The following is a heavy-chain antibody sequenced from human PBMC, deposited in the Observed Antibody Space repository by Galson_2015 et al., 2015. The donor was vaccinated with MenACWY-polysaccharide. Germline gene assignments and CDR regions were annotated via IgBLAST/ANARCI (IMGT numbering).Heavy chain of an antibody. D-gene: IGHD5-24*01. CDR3: ARGGDGYNSGDY. V-gene: IGHV3-33*01. CDR1: GFTFSSYG. Sequence: SLRLSCAASGFTFSSYGTHWVRQAPGKGLEWVAVIWYDGSNKYYADSVKGRFTISRDNSKNTLYLQMNSLRAEDTAVYYCARGGDGYNSGDYWGQGTLVTVSS. CDR2: IWYDGSNK. J-gene: IGHJ4*02.